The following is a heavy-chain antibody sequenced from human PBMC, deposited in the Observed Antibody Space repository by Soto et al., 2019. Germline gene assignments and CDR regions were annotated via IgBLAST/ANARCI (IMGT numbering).Heavy chain of an antibody. V-gene: IGHV5-10-1*01. D-gene: IGHD4-17*01. CDR3: ALTTSESYYYYGMDV. J-gene: IGHJ6*02. CDR2: IDPSDSYT. Sequence: GASLKISCKGSGYSFTSYWTSWVRQMPGKGLEWMGRIDPSDSYTNYSPSFQGHVTISADKSISTAYLQWSSLKASDTAMYYCALTTSESYYYYGMDVWGQGTTVTV. CDR1: GYSFTSYW.